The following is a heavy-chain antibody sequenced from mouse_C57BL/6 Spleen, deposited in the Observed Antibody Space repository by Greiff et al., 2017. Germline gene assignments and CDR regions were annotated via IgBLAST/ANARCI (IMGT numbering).Heavy chain of an antibody. Sequence: EVNVVESGGGLVQPGGSLSLSCAASGFTFTDYYMSWVRQPPGKALEWLGFIRNKANGYTTEYSASVKGRFTISRDNSQSILYLQMNALRAEDSATYYCARYGSSGYWFAYWGQGTLVTVSA. CDR1: GFTFTDYY. J-gene: IGHJ3*01. CDR3: ARYGSSGYWFAY. CDR2: IRNKANGYTT. D-gene: IGHD3-2*02. V-gene: IGHV7-3*01.